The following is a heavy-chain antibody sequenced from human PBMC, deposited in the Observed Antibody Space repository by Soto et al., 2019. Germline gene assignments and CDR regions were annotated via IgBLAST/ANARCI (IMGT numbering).Heavy chain of an antibody. CDR2: ISYDGSNK. Sequence: GGSLRLSCAASGFTFSSYAMHWVRQAPGKGLEWVAVISYDGSNKYYADSVKGRFTISRDNSKNTLYLQMNSLRAEDTAVYYCARDRSVVVPAAIPDYWGQGTLVTVSS. V-gene: IGHV3-30-3*01. J-gene: IGHJ4*02. D-gene: IGHD2-2*01. CDR1: GFTFSSYA. CDR3: ARDRSVVVPAAIPDY.